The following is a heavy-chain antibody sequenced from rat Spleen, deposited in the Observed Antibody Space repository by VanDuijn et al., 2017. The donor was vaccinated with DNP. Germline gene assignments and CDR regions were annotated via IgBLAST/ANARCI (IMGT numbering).Heavy chain of an antibody. J-gene: IGHJ1*01. V-gene: IGHV2-15*01. D-gene: IGHD1-12*03. CDR2: IWSGGST. Sequence: QVQLKESGPGLVQASRTLSLSCTVSGFSVTRYAVAWVRQPPGKGLEWVGTIWSGGSTDYNSGLKSRVSISRDTSKNQVFLKMNSLQIQDTAIYFCTSPGLYYEGYSTYWYFDFWGPGTMVTVSS. CDR1: GFSVTRYA. CDR3: TSPGLYYEGYSTYWYFDF.